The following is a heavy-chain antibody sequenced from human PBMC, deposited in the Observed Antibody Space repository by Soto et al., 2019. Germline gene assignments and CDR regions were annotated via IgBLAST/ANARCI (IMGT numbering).Heavy chain of an antibody. CDR1: GGTFSSYA. CDR3: ASPTGYYDYYHGMDV. Sequence: GASVKVSCKASGGTFSSYAISWVRQAPGQGLEWMGGIIPIFGTANYAQKFQGRVTITADESTSTAYMELSSLRSEDTAVYYCASPTGYYDYYHGMDVWGQGTTVTVSS. D-gene: IGHD4-17*01. J-gene: IGHJ6*02. V-gene: IGHV1-69*13. CDR2: IIPIFGTA.